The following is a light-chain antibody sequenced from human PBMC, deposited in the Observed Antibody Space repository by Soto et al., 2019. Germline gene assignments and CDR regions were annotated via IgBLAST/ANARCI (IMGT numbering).Light chain of an antibody. CDR3: QQYNVWPLT. CDR2: VAS. CDR1: QSVSSN. V-gene: IGKV3-15*01. J-gene: IGKJ4*01. Sequence: EIVMTQSPATLSVSPGEIATLSCRASQSVSSNFAWYQQKPGQPPNLLIYVASTRATGIPARFRGSESGTEFTLTIISPQSEYFAVYYCQQYNVWPLTFGGGTKVEFK.